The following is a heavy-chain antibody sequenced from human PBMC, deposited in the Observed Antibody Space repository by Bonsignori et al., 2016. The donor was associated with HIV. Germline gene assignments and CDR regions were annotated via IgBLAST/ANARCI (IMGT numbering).Heavy chain of an antibody. CDR1: GFSFSDYY. CDR3: ASGGRHAFDI. D-gene: IGHD1-26*01. Sequence: QVQLVESGGGLVKPGGSLRLSCAASGFSFSDYYMSWIPPGSREGVGVGFRTLVVVVTLNYADSVKGRFTISRDNAKNSLYLQMNSLRAEDTAVYYCASGGRHAFDIWGQGT. CDR2: LVVVVTL. V-gene: IGHV3-11*06. J-gene: IGHJ3*02.